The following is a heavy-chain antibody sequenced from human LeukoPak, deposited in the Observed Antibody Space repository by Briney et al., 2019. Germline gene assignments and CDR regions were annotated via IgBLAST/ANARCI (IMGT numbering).Heavy chain of an antibody. J-gene: IGHJ4*02. Sequence: ASVKVSCKASGYTFNTHSITWVRQAPGQGLEWLGWINADTGKPTYAQDFTGRFVFSLDTSVRTTYLQISSLKAEDTAVYYCARGLVTLWFGELSHKPFDYWGQGTLVTVSS. CDR1: GYTFNTHS. CDR3: ARGLVTLWFGELSHKPFDY. CDR2: INADTGKP. V-gene: IGHV7-4-1*02. D-gene: IGHD3-10*01.